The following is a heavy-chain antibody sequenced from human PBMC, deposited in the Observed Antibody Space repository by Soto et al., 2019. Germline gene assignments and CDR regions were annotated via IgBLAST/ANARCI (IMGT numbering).Heavy chain of an antibody. Sequence: SLRLSCAASGFTFSSYAMHWVRQAPCKGLEWVAVISYDGSNKYYADSVKGRFTISRDNSKSTLYLQMNSLRAEDTAVYYCARDPCSGGSCYPPFFDYWGQGTLVTVSS. D-gene: IGHD2-15*01. CDR1: GFTFSSYA. CDR3: ARDPCSGGSCYPPFFDY. J-gene: IGHJ4*02. CDR2: ISYDGSNK. V-gene: IGHV3-30-3*01.